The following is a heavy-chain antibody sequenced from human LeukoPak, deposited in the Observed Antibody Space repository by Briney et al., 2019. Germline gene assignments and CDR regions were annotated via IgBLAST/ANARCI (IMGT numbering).Heavy chain of an antibody. CDR3: ARHPYSESYYF. CDR1: GGSISSDSHY. Sequence: PSETLSLTCTVSGGSISSDSHYWGWIRQTPGKGLEWIGSIHYRGNTYHNPSLKSRVTLSVDTSKSQFSLNLSSVTAADTAVYYCARHPYSESYYFWGPGTLVTVSS. D-gene: IGHD1-26*01. J-gene: IGHJ4*02. CDR2: IHYRGNT. V-gene: IGHV4-39*01.